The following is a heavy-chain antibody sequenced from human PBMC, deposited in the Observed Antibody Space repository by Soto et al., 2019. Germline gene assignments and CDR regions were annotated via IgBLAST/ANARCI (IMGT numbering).Heavy chain of an antibody. CDR1: GFDFSSYE. J-gene: IGHJ3*02. CDR3: ARETLRDAIDI. V-gene: IGHV3-48*03. Sequence: GGSLRLSCFASGFDFSSYEMNWVRQAPGKGLEWVSNIRANDESIYYADSVKGRVSVSRDNAKNSLFLEMNSLRVDDTAVYYCARETLRDAIDIWGQGTMVTVSS. CDR2: IRANDESI.